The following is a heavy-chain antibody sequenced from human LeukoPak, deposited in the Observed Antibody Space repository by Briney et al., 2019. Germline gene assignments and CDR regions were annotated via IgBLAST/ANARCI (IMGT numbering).Heavy chain of an antibody. CDR1: GGVSNVYF. CDR2: IGYSGST. D-gene: IGHD4-23*01. J-gene: IGHJ4*02. V-gene: IGHV4-4*07. CDR3: ARDQSIPPVVYFDF. Sequence: APLPFTGTSAGGVSNVYFRSWIRPPGGKRLEWIGRIGYSGSTYYNPSLKSRVTISVDTSKNQFSLKLSAVTAADTAVYHCARDQSIPPVVYFDFWGQGTLVTVSS.